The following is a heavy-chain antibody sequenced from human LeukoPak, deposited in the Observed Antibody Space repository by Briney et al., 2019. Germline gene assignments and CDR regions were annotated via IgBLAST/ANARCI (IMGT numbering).Heavy chain of an antibody. D-gene: IGHD3-9*01. Sequence: ASVKVSCKASGYTFTDYYMHRVRQAPGQGLEWMGWLNPNSGDTNYAQKIQGRVSMTRDTSISTAYMDLSDLRSDDTAVYYCATYWRYFEWLLSDIWGLGTMVTVSS. CDR1: GYTFTDYY. J-gene: IGHJ3*02. CDR3: ATYWRYFEWLLSDI. CDR2: LNPNSGDT. V-gene: IGHV1-2*02.